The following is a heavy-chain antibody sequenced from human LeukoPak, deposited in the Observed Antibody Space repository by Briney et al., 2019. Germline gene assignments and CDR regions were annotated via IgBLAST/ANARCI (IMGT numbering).Heavy chain of an antibody. CDR3: ARVLQDDYVWGTYRPFDY. CDR1: SYTFTSYG. V-gene: IGHV1-18*01. D-gene: IGHD3-16*02. CDR2: ISPNNGNT. J-gene: IGHJ4*02. Sequence: ASVKVSCKASSYTFTSYGLNWVRQAPGQGLEWMGWISPNNGNTNYAQKFQGRVTMTTDTSTSTAYMDLRSLSSDDTAIYYCARVLQDDYVWGTYRPFDYWGQGALVTVSS.